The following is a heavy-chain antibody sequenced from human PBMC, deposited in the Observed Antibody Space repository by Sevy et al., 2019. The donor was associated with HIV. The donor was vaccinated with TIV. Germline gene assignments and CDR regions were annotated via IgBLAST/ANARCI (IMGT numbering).Heavy chain of an antibody. CDR1: GGSLSGGPYY. CDR2: IHYTGST. V-gene: IGHV4-61*02. D-gene: IGHD3-9*01. Sequence: SETLSLTCTVSGGSLSGGPYYWTWIRQPAGKALEWIGRIHYTGSTNYNPSLRSRITLSVDTSKNQFSLRRSPVAAADTVVYYFARDDFDKRTYCTGTGLCAFDVWGQGTMVTVSS. CDR3: ARDDFDKRTYCTGTGLCAFDV. J-gene: IGHJ3*01.